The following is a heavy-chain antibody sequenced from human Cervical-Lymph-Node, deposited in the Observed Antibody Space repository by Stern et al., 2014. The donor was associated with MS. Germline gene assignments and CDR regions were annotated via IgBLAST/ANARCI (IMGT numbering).Heavy chain of an antibody. CDR3: ARGSAGAGAFFDY. Sequence: EVQLVESGAEVKKPGESLKISCKGSGYTFSNSWIGWVRQMPGRGLEWMGVIYPGDSDTRYSPSFQGHVTSSSDKSISTAYLQWNSLKASDTAIFYCARGSAGAGAFFDYWGQGTLVTVSS. CDR2: IYPGDSDT. CDR1: GYTFSNSW. D-gene: IGHD3-10*01. V-gene: IGHV5-51*01. J-gene: IGHJ4*02.